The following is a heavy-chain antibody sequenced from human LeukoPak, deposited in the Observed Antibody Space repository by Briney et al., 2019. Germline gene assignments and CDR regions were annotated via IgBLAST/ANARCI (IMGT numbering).Heavy chain of an antibody. V-gene: IGHV3-23*01. Sequence: GGSLRLSCAASGFTFSNYAVMWVRQAPGQGLEWVSAITSGGAPRYADSVKGRFTISRDNSKNTLYLQMNSLRVEDTAQYFCARDPNGDYIGAFEFWGQGTGVTASS. CDR1: GFTFSNYA. J-gene: IGHJ3*01. CDR3: ARDPNGDYIGAFEF. D-gene: IGHD4-17*01. CDR2: ITSGGAP.